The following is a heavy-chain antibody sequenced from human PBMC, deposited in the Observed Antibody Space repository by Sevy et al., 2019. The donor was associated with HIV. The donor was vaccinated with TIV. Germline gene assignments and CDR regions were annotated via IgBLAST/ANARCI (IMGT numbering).Heavy chain of an antibody. J-gene: IGHJ4*02. D-gene: IGHD3-10*01. CDR1: GFTFSSYW. CDR2: INQDGSET. CDR3: ARLFYGSADY. V-gene: IGHV3-7*01. Sequence: GGSLRLSCAASGFTFSSYWMSWVRQAPGKGLEWVATINQDGSETFNVDSVKGRFTISRHNPRKSLYRQMNSLSAEDTAVYYCARLFYGSADYWGQGTLVTVSS.